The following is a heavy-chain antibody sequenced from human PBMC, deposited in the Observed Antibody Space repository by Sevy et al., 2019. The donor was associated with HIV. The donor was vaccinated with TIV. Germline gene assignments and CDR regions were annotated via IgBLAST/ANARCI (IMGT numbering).Heavy chain of an antibody. CDR2: IYYSGST. Sequence: SETLSLTCTVSGGSISSYYWSWIRQPPGKGLEWIGYIYYSGSTNYNPSLKSRVTISVDTSKNQFSLKLSLVTAADTAVYYCAGAIPGYYDFWSGYPNWFDPWGQGTLVTVSS. D-gene: IGHD3-3*01. J-gene: IGHJ5*02. CDR3: AGAIPGYYDFWSGYPNWFDP. CDR1: GGSISSYY. V-gene: IGHV4-59*01.